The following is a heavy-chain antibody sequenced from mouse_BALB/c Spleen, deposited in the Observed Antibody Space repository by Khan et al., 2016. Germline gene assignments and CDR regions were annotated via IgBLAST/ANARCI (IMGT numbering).Heavy chain of an antibody. V-gene: IGHV3-2*02. CDR1: GYSITSDYA. CDR3: ARSDYGDKEAMDY. Sequence: EVQLQESGPGLVKPSQSLSLTCTVTGYSITSDYAWNWIRQFPGNRLEWMGYISYSGSTSYNPSLKSRIPITRDTSKNQFFLQLNSVTSEDTATYYCARSDYGDKEAMDYWGQGTSVTVSS. CDR2: ISYSGST. D-gene: IGHD1-1*01. J-gene: IGHJ4*01.